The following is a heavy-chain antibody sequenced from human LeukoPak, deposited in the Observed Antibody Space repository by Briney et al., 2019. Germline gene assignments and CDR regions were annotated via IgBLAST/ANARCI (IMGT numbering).Heavy chain of an antibody. CDR3: ARDPYSGNYGTYYYYYMDV. J-gene: IGHJ6*03. CDR2: ITSCGTYT. V-gene: IGHV3-21*01. D-gene: IGHD1-26*01. CDR1: GFTFSNYR. Sequence: GGSLRLSCAASGFTFSNYRMNWVRQAPGKAMEWVSSITSCGTYTFYADSVKGRFTISRDNAKNSLYLQMDSLGPEDTAVYYCARDPYSGNYGTYYYYYMDVWGKGTTVTISS.